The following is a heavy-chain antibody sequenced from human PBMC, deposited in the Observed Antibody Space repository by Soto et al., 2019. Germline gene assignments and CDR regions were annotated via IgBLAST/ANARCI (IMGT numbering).Heavy chain of an antibody. V-gene: IGHV3-48*02. J-gene: IGHJ6*02. D-gene: IGHD3-10*01. CDR2: ISSSSSTI. CDR1: GFTFSSYS. Sequence: EVQLVESGGGLVQPGGSLRLSCAASGFTFSSYSMNWVRQAPGKGLEWVSYISSSSSTIYYADSVKGRFTISRDNAKNSLYLQMNSLREEDTAVYYCARDPMVRGVDYGMDVWGQGTTVTVSS. CDR3: ARDPMVRGVDYGMDV.